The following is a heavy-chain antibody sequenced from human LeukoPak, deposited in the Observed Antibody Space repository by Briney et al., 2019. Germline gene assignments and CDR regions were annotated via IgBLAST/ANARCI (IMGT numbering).Heavy chain of an antibody. CDR3: VGGSLGY. V-gene: IGHV1-3*01. J-gene: IGHJ4*02. Sequence: GASVKVSCKTLGYTFINSSIYWVRQAPGQRLEWLGWITVASGNTRYSENLQGRVTLTRDTSANTAYMELHNLKFEDTAVYYCVGGSLGYWGQGTLVTVSP. CDR2: ITVASGNT. CDR1: GYTFINSS.